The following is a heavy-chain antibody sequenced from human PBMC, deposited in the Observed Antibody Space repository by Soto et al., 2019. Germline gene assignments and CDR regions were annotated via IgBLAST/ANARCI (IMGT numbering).Heavy chain of an antibody. CDR3: ARGNYYDSSGYYKYFDY. CDR1: GGSISSGGYY. V-gene: IGHV4-31*03. CDR2: IYYSGST. D-gene: IGHD3-22*01. Sequence: SETLSLTCTVSGGSISSGGYYWSWIRQHPGKGLEWIGYIYYSGSTYYNPSLKSRVTISVDTSKNQFSLKLSSVTAADTAVYYCARGNYYDSSGYYKYFDYWGQGTLVNVSS. J-gene: IGHJ4*02.